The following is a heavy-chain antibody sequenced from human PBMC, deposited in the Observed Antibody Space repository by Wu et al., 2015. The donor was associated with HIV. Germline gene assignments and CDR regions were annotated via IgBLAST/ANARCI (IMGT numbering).Heavy chain of an antibody. J-gene: IGHJ4*02. Sequence: QVQLVQSGAEVKKPGSSVKVSCKASGDTFSRSGISWMRQAPGKGFEWMGRIIPNHGGANYAEKFEGRVTITADEATNTAYMELRSLTSDDTAVYYCARGPYSRSWFPLQYWGQGTLVTVSS. V-gene: IGHV1-69*11. CDR2: IIPNHGGA. D-gene: IGHD6-13*01. CDR1: GDTFSRSG. CDR3: ARGPYSRSWFPLQY.